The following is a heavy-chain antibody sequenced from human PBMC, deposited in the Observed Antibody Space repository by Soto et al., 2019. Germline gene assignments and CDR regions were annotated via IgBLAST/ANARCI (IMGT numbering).Heavy chain of an antibody. CDR2: ISWNSGSI. CDR3: AKARYSGSKPSAFDY. CDR1: GFTFDDYA. D-gene: IGHD1-26*01. J-gene: IGHJ4*02. V-gene: IGHV3-9*01. Sequence: EVQLVESGGGLVQPGRSLRLSCAASGFTFDDYAMHWVRQAPGKGLEWVSGISWNSGSIGYADSVKGRFTISRDNATXSLYLQMNSLRAEDTALYYCAKARYSGSKPSAFDYWGQGTLVTVSS.